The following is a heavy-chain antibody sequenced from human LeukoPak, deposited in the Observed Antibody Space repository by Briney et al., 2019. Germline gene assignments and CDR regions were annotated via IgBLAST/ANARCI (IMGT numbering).Heavy chain of an antibody. CDR1: GYTFTSYY. D-gene: IGHD1-26*01. V-gene: IGHV1-46*01. CDR3: ARNQVVGAGDYFDY. J-gene: IGHJ4*02. Sequence: VASVNVSCKASGYTFTSYYMHWVRQAPGQGLEWMGIINPSGCSTSYAQKFQGRVTMTRDTSTSKVYMELRSLRSEDTDVYYCARNQVVGAGDYFDYWGQGTLVTASS. CDR2: INPSGCST.